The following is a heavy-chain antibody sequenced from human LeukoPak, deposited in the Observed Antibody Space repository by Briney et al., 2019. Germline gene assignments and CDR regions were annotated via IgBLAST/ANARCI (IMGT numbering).Heavy chain of an antibody. V-gene: IGHV1-18*01. CDR3: ARGLGITMVRQPSGGWFDP. CDR2: ISAYNGNT. Sequence: ASVKVSCKASGYTFPSYGISWVRQAPGQGLEWMGWISAYNGNTNYAQKFQGRVTMTTDTSTSTAYMELGSLRSDDTAVYYCARGLGITMVRQPSGGWFDPWGQGTLVTVSS. CDR1: GYTFPSYG. J-gene: IGHJ5*02. D-gene: IGHD3-10*01.